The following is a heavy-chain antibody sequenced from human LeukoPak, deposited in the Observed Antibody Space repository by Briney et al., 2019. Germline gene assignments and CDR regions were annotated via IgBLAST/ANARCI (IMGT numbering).Heavy chain of an antibody. CDR2: ISGSGGST. D-gene: IGHD3-22*01. Sequence: GGSLRLSCAASGFPFSSYAMSWVRQAPGKGLEWVSAISGSGGSTYYADSVKGRFTISRDNSKNTLYLQMNSLRAEDTAVYYCAKDVLSTGDTMIVVVIPSGFDYWGQGTLVTVSS. CDR1: GFPFSSYA. J-gene: IGHJ4*02. V-gene: IGHV3-23*01. CDR3: AKDVLSTGDTMIVVVIPSGFDY.